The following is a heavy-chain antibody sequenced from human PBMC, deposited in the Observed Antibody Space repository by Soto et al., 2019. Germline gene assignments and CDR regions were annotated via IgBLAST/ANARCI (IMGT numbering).Heavy chain of an antibody. D-gene: IGHD3-10*01. Sequence: VQLVESGGGLVQPGGSLRLSCVGSGFTFSSYSMDWVRQAPGKGLEWISYISSSSTTIHYADSVKGRFTISRDNATNSLSLHMHSPRDEDTAIYYCVRVAGSWGYWGQRTLVTVSS. CDR2: ISSSSTTI. CDR3: VRVAGSWGY. CDR1: GFTFSSYS. J-gene: IGHJ4*02. V-gene: IGHV3-48*02.